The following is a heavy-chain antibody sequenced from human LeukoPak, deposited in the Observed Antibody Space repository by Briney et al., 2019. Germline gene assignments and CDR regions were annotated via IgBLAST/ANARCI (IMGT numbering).Heavy chain of an antibody. CDR3: ARGMYYYGSGGTSY. D-gene: IGHD3-10*01. V-gene: IGHV3-74*01. J-gene: IGHJ4*02. CDR2: INSDGSST. CDR1: GFTFSSYW. Sequence: GGSLRLSCAASGFTFSSYWMHWVRHAPGKGLVWVSRINSDGSSTNYADSVKGRFTISRDNAKNTLYLQMNSLRAEDTAVYYCARGMYYYGSGGTSYWGQGTLVAVSS.